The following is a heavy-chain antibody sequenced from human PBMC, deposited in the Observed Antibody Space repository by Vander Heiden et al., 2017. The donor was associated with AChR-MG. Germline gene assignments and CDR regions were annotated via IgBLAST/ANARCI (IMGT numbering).Heavy chain of an antibody. CDR1: GGRISCYA. Sequence: QVQPVQSGAEVKKPGSSVKVSCKASGGRISCYASSWGRQAPGRGLEWRGGIIPIFGTANYAQKFQGRVTITADESTSTAYMEISRMRSEDAAVYCWARWGFRGYSPDYWGQGTLVTVSS. CDR3: ARWGFRGYSPDY. V-gene: IGHV1-69*01. D-gene: IGHD6-25*01. J-gene: IGHJ4*02. CDR2: IIPIFGTA.